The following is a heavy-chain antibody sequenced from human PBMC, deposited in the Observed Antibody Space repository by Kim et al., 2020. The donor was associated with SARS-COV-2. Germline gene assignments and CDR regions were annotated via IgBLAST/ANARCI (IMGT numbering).Heavy chain of an antibody. Sequence: NPPRTGAVTICVDTTKNQFSLKLSSVTAADTAVYYCARGAYYYDSSGHDYWGQGTLVTVSS. CDR3: ARGAYYYDSSGHDY. J-gene: IGHJ4*02. V-gene: IGHV4-34*01. D-gene: IGHD3-22*01.